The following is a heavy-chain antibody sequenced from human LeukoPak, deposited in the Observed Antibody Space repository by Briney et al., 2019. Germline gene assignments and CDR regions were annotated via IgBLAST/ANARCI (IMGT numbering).Heavy chain of an antibody. CDR3: AKSRLQYCSGGSCYSFDY. CDR1: GFTFSSYA. CDR2: ISGSGGST. J-gene: IGHJ4*02. D-gene: IGHD2-15*01. Sequence: PGGSLRLSCAASGFTFSSYAMSWVRQAPGKGLEWVSAISGSGGSTYYADSVKGRFTISRDNSKNTLYLQMNSLRAEDTAVYYCAKSRLQYCSGGSCYSFDYWGQGTPVTVSS. V-gene: IGHV3-23*01.